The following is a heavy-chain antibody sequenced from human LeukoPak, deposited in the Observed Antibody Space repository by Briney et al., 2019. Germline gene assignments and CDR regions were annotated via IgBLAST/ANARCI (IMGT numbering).Heavy chain of an antibody. D-gene: IGHD6-13*01. V-gene: IGHV3-33*01. CDR1: GFTFSSYG. CDR3: ARDASSTSYSSSWYIRDGWFDP. J-gene: IGHJ5*02. CDR2: IWYDGSNK. Sequence: GGSLRLSCAASGFTFSSYGMHWVRQAPGKGLEWVAVIWYDGSNKYYADSVKGRFTISRDNSKNTLYLQMNSLRAEDTAAYYCARDASSTSYSSSWYIRDGWFDPWGQGTLVTVSS.